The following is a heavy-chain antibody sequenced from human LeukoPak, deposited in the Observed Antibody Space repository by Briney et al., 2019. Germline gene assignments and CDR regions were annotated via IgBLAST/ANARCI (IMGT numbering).Heavy chain of an antibody. Sequence: GASVKVSCKASEYTFTGYYIHWIRQAPGQGLEWMGRINCKDGGTNYAQKFQGRVAMTRDTSINTAYLELSSLISDDTAVYYCARGAVRDSWGQGTLIVVSS. CDR3: ARGAVRDS. J-gene: IGHJ4*02. CDR2: INCKDGGT. CDR1: EYTFTGYY. D-gene: IGHD6-6*01. V-gene: IGHV1-2*06.